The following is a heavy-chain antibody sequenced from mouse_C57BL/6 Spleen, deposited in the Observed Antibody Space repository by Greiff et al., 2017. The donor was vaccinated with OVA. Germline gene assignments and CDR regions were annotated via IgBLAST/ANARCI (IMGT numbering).Heavy chain of an antibody. CDR3: AGGYDGDY. J-gene: IGHJ2*01. CDR1: GYTFTSYW. CDR2: IYPSDSET. D-gene: IGHD2-3*01. Sequence: QVQLQQPGAELVRPGSSVKLSCKASGYTFTSYWMDWVKQRPGQGLEWIGNIYPSDSETHYNQKFKDKATLTVDKSSSTAYMQLSSLASEDSAVYYCAGGYDGDYWGQGTPLTVSS. V-gene: IGHV1-61*01.